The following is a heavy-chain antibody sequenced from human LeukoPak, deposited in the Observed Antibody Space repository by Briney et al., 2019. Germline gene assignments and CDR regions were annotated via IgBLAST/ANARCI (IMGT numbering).Heavy chain of an antibody. V-gene: IGHV1-3*01. CDR1: GCTFTTYA. D-gene: IGHD5-18*01. CDR2: INAGNGNT. Sequence: ASVKVSCKASGCTFTTYAIHWVRQAPGQRLEWMGWINAGNGNTKYSQKFQGRVTITRDTSASTAYMELSSLRSEDTAVYYCARVTSYGYCDAFDVWGQGTMVTVSS. J-gene: IGHJ3*01. CDR3: ARVTSYGYCDAFDV.